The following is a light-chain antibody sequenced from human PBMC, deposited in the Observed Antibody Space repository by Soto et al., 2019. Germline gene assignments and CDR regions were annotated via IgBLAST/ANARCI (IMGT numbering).Light chain of an antibody. V-gene: IGLV2-11*01. Sequence: QSALTQPRSVSGSPGQSVTISCTGTSSDVGDYNDVSWYQQYPGKDPKLVIYDVSKRPSGVPDRFSGSKSGNTASLTISGRQAEYEADYYCCSFAGSYTFWVFGGGTKLTVL. J-gene: IGLJ3*02. CDR2: DVS. CDR3: CSFAGSYTFWV. CDR1: SSDVGDYND.